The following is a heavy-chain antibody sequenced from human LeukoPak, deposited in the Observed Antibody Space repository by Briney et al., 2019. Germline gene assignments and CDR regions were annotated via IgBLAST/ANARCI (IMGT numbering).Heavy chain of an antibody. D-gene: IGHD5-18*01. CDR3: AREPTAMIL. J-gene: IGHJ4*02. V-gene: IGHV3-21*01. CDR1: GFTFSSYS. CDR2: ISSRSTYI. Sequence: GGSLRLSCAASGFTFSSYSMNWVRQTPGKGLEWVSSISSRSTYIYYADSVKGRFTISRDNAKNSLYLQMNSLRAEDAAVYYCAREPTAMILWGQGTLVTVSS.